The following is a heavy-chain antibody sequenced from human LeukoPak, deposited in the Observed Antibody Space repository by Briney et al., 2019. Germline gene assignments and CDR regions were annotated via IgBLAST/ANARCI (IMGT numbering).Heavy chain of an antibody. D-gene: IGHD3-16*01. CDR2: ISSSGNTI. V-gene: IGHV3-11*01. J-gene: IGHJ4*02. CDR1: GFTFSDYY. CDR3: ARIRRWGLDY. Sequence: GGSLRLSCAASGFTFSDYYMSWIRQAPGKGLEWVSYISSSGNTIYYADSVKGRFTISRDNAKNSLYLQMNSLRAEHTAVSYCARIRRWGLDYWGQGTLVTVSS.